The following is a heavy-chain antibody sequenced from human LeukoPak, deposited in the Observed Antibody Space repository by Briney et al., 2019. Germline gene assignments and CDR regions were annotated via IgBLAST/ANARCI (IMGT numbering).Heavy chain of an antibody. CDR3: ARAARGSGWYY. D-gene: IGHD6-19*01. Sequence: SETLSLTCTVSGGSISSSSYYWGWIRQPPGKGLEWIGEINHSGSTNYNPSLKSRVTISGDTSKNQFSLKLSSVTAADTAVYYCARAARGSGWYYWGQGTVVTVSS. CDR1: GGSISSSSYY. CDR2: INHSGST. J-gene: IGHJ4*02. V-gene: IGHV4-39*07.